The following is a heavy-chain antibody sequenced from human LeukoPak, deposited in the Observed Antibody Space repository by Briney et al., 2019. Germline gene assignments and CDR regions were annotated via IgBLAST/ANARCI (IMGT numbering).Heavy chain of an antibody. CDR3: ARVDTAMGSLDY. CDR1: GFTFSNYA. J-gene: IGHJ4*02. D-gene: IGHD5-18*01. CDR2: VWNDGSNE. V-gene: IGHV3-33*08. Sequence: GGSLRLSCAASGFTFSNYAMHWVRQAPGKGLEGVAVVWNDGSNENYVDSVKGRFTISRDNAKNTLYLQMNSLRAEDTALYYCARVDTAMGSLDYWGQGILVTVSS.